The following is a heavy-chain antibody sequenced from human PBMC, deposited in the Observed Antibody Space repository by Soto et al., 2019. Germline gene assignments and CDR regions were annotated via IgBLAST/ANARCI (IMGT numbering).Heavy chain of an antibody. D-gene: IGHD2-15*01. Sequence: QVQLVESGGGVVQPGRSLRLSCAASGFTFSSYAMHWVRQAPGKCLEWVAVISYDGSNKYYADSVKGRFTISRDNSKNTLYLQMNSLRAEDTAVYYCARVRTRGVVVVAAVGMDVWGQGTTVTVSS. CDR1: GFTFSSYA. V-gene: IGHV3-30-3*01. CDR2: ISYDGSNK. J-gene: IGHJ6*02. CDR3: ARVRTRGVVVVAAVGMDV.